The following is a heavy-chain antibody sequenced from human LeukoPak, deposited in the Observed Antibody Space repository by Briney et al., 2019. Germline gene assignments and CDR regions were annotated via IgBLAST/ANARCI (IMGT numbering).Heavy chain of an antibody. CDR1: GGSISSSSYY. D-gene: IGHD3-22*01. Sequence: SETLSLTCTVSGGSISSSSYYWGWIRQPPGKGLEWIGSIYYSGSTYYNPSLKSRVTISVDTSKNQFSLKLSSVTAADTAVYYCARFPAYYYDSSGYYREDFDYWGQGTLVTVSS. CDR2: IYYSGST. J-gene: IGHJ4*02. CDR3: ARFPAYYYDSSGYYREDFDY. V-gene: IGHV4-39*07.